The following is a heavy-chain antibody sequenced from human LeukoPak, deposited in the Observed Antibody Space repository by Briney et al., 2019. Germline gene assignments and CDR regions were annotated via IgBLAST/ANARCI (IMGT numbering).Heavy chain of an antibody. J-gene: IGHJ4*02. CDR3: AREGQLLWFGEPSGYFDY. CDR2: INAGNGNT. D-gene: IGHD3-10*01. CDR1: GYTFTSYA. Sequence: GASVKVSCKASGYTFTSYAVHWVRQAPGQRLEWMGWINAGNGNTKYSQKFQGRVTITRDTSASTAYMELSSLRSEDTAVYYCAREGQLLWFGEPSGYFDYWGQGTLVTVSS. V-gene: IGHV1-3*01.